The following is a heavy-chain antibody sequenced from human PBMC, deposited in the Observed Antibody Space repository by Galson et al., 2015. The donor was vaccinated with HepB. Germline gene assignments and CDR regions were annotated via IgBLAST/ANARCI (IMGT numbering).Heavy chain of an antibody. CDR1: GYTFTSYA. Sequence: SVKVSCKASGYTFTSYAMHWVRQAPGQRLEWMGWINAGNGNTKYSQKFQGRVTITRDTSASTAYTELSSLRSEDTAVYYCARDPSGDYSNYDVPWGQGTLVTVSS. J-gene: IGHJ5*02. V-gene: IGHV1-3*01. CDR3: ARDPSGDYSNYDVP. D-gene: IGHD4-11*01. CDR2: INAGNGNT.